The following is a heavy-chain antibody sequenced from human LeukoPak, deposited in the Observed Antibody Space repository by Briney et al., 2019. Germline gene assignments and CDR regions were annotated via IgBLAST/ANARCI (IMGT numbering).Heavy chain of an antibody. Sequence: GGSLRLSCAASGFTFRSYGMHWVRQAPGKGLERAAVISFDGSDKYFADSVRGRFTISRDNSKNTLYLQMNSLRAEDTAVYYCAKSSPILRYFDWLSGMDYWGQGTLVAVSS. CDR2: ISFDGSDK. J-gene: IGHJ4*02. D-gene: IGHD3-9*01. CDR3: AKSSPILRYFDWLSGMDY. V-gene: IGHV3-30*18. CDR1: GFTFRSYG.